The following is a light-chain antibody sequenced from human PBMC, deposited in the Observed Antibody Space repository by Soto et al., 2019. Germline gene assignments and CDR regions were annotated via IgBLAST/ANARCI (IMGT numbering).Light chain of an antibody. CDR2: GDS. CDR1: SSNIGAGYD. Sequence: QSVLTQPPSVSGAPGQRVTISCTGSSSNIGAGYDVNWYQQLPETAPKLLIFGDSNRPSGVPDRFSGSKSGTSASLVITGLQADDEADYHCQSNDNGLSGSDVFGTGTKATVL. J-gene: IGLJ1*01. CDR3: QSNDNGLSGSDV. V-gene: IGLV1-40*01.